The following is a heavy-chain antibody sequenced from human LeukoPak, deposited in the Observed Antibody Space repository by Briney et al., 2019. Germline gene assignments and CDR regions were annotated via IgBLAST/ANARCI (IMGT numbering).Heavy chain of an antibody. J-gene: IGHJ4*02. CDR2: ISSSSSYI. CDR3: ARDRIYTNYYFDS. Sequence: GGSLRLSCAASGFTFSSYSMNWARQAPGKGLGWVSSISSSSSYIYYADSVKGRFTISRDNAKNSLYLQMNSLRADDTGVYYCARDRIYTNYYFDSWGLGTLVTVSS. D-gene: IGHD4-11*01. V-gene: IGHV3-21*01. CDR1: GFTFSSYS.